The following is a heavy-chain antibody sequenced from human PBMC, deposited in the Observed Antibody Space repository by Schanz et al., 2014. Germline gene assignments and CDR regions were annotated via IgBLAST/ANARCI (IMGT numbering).Heavy chain of an antibody. CDR3: ARGGTYGIFYDHMDV. CDR1: GRSISSGVHY. J-gene: IGHJ6*03. CDR2: IYISGST. Sequence: QVLLQESGPVLVKPSETLSLTCTVSGRSISSGVHYWSWVRQPAGGGLEGIGRIYISGSTLFNPSLRSRVTMSQDTTKKQTPLTRRSVTAADTAVYYCARGGTYGIFYDHMDVWGRGTTVTVSS. V-gene: IGHV4-61*02. D-gene: IGHD3-22*01.